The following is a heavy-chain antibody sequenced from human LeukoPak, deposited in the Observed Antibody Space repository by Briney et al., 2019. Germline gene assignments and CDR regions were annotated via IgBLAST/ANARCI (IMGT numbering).Heavy chain of an antibody. D-gene: IGHD2-2*01. CDR2: IIPIFGTA. CDR1: GGTFSSYA. CDR3: ARQWIVVVPAAMDWFDP. Sequence: SVKVSCKASGGTFSSYAISWVRQAPGQGLEWMGGIIPIFGTANYAQKFQGRVTITADESTSTAYMELSSLRSEDTAVCYCARQWIVVVPAAMDWFDPWGQGTLVTVSS. V-gene: IGHV1-69*13. J-gene: IGHJ5*02.